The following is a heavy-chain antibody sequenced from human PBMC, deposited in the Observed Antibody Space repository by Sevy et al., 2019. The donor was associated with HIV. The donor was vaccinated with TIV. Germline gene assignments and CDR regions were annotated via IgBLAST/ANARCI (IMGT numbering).Heavy chain of an antibody. Sequence: GGSLRLSCAASGFTFSNYWMSWVRQAPGKGLEWVANINEGGSETYYVESVKGRFTISRDNAKNSLYLQMNSLRAEDAAVYYCASAGAGRGVDIYWGQGALVTVSS. J-gene: IGHJ4*02. CDR1: GFTFSNYW. V-gene: IGHV3-7*01. CDR2: INEGGSET. D-gene: IGHD3-10*01. CDR3: ASAGAGRGVDIY.